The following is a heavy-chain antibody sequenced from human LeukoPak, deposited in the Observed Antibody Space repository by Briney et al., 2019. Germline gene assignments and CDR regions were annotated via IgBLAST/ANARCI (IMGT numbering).Heavy chain of an antibody. CDR3: ARDPRDFYYDSSGYTGTRYVFDY. J-gene: IGHJ4*02. D-gene: IGHD3-22*01. CDR2: INPNSGGT. V-gene: IGHV1-2*02. Sequence: ASVKVSCKASGYTFTGYYMHWVRQAPGHGLEWMGWINPNSGGTNYAQKFQGRVTMTRDTSISTAYMELSRLRSDDTAVYYCARDPRDFYYDSSGYTGTRYVFDYWGQGTLVTVSS. CDR1: GYTFTGYY.